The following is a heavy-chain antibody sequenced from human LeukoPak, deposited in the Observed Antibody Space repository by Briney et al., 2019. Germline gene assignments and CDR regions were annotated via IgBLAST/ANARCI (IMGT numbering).Heavy chain of an antibody. CDR1: GYTFTGYY. J-gene: IGHJ4*02. Sequence: ASVKVSCKAPGYTFTGYYMHWVRQAPGQGLEWMGRINPNSGGTNYAQKFQGRVTMTRDTSISTAHMELSSLRSDDTAVYYCARKIDCGGDCWVFDYWGQGTLVTVSS. V-gene: IGHV1-2*06. CDR3: ARKIDCGGDCWVFDY. CDR2: INPNSGGT. D-gene: IGHD2-21*02.